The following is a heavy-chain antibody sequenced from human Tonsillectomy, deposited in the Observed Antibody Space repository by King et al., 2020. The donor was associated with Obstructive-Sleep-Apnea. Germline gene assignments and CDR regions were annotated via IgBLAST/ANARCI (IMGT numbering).Heavy chain of an antibody. D-gene: IGHD1-26*01. J-gene: IGHJ5*02. CDR1: GFTVSSNY. CDR3: ARVVGAIIS. CDR2: IYIGGGT. Sequence: VQLVESGGGLVQPGGSVRLSCAASGFTVSSNYMSWVRQAPGKGLEWVSVIYIGGGTYYADSVKGRFTISRDTSKNTLYLQMNSLRAEDTAVYYCARVVGAIISWVKGMLVTVSS. V-gene: IGHV3-66*01.